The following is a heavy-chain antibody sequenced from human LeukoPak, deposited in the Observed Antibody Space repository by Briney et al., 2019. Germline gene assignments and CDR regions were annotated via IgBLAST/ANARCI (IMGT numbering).Heavy chain of an antibody. D-gene: IGHD2-2*01. CDR1: GGTFNSYA. J-gene: IGHJ5*02. CDR3: ASGYCSSTTCSNYNWFDP. Sequence: ASVKVSRKASGGTFNSYAISWVRQAPGQGLEWMGGIIPIFGTPNYAQKFQGRVTITTDESTSTAYMELSSLRSEDTAVYYCASGYCSSTTCSNYNWFDPWGQGTLVTVSS. CDR2: IIPIFGTP. V-gene: IGHV1-69*05.